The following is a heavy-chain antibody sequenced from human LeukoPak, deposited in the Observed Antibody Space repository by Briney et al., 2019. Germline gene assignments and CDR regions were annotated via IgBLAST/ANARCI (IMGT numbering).Heavy chain of an antibody. Sequence: SVKVSCKASGGTFTSYAISWVRQAPGQGLEWMGGIIPVFGTANYAQKFQGRVTITADESTSTAYMELSSLRSEDTAVYYCARGAFAPVVPVDYYYYYMDVWGKGTTVTVSS. J-gene: IGHJ6*03. D-gene: IGHD2-2*01. V-gene: IGHV1-69*13. CDR1: GGTFTSYA. CDR2: IIPVFGTA. CDR3: ARGAFAPVVPVDYYYYYMDV.